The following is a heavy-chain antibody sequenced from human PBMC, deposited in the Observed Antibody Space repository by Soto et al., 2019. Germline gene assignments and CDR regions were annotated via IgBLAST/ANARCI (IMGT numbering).Heavy chain of an antibody. J-gene: IGHJ4*02. V-gene: IGHV4-39*07. CDR1: GGSISSGPYS. D-gene: IGHD3-10*01. Sequence: SETLSLTCTVSGGSISSGPYSWGWIRQPPGEGLEWIGTFYYSESTYYNPSLKSRVTISIDTSKNQFSLKLTSVTAADTAVYYCARDGDYFGSGSPPLLSKWGQGTLVTVSS. CDR2: FYYSEST. CDR3: ARDGDYFGSGSPPLLSK.